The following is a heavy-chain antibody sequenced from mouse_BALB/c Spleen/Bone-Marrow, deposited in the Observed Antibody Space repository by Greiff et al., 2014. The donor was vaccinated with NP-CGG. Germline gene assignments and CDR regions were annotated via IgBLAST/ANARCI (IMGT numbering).Heavy chain of an antibody. Sequence: VKLQESGPELVRPGVSVKISCKGSGYTFTDYAMHWVKQSHAKSLEWIGVISTYPGNTNYNQKFKGKATMTVDKSSSTAYMELARLTSEDSAIYYCARSPLYGSSYAMDYWGQGTSVTVSS. J-gene: IGHJ4*01. V-gene: IGHV1-67*01. CDR1: GYTFTDYA. CDR3: ARSPLYGSSYAMDY. CDR2: ISTYPGNT. D-gene: IGHD1-1*01.